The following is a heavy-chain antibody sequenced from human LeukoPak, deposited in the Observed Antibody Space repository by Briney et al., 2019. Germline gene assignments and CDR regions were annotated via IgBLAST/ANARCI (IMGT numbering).Heavy chain of an antibody. J-gene: IGHJ4*02. V-gene: IGHV4-38-2*01. CDR1: GYSISSGYY. Sequence: PSETLSLTCAVSGYSISSGYYWDWIRQPPGKGLEWIGRIYHSGITYYNPSLKSRVTISIDTSKNQFSLKLSSVTAADTAVYYCARGQQLADYWGQGTLVTVSS. CDR3: ARGQQLADY. CDR2: IYHSGIT. D-gene: IGHD6-13*01.